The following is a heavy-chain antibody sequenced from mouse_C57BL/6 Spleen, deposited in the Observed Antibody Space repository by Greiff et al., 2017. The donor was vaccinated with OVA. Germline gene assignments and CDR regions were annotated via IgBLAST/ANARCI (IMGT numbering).Heavy chain of an antibody. V-gene: IGHV1-74*01. J-gene: IGHJ2*01. Sequence: QVQLQQPGAELVKPGASVKVSCKASGYTFTSYWMHWVKQRPGQGLEWIGTIHPSDSDTNYNQKFKGKATLTVDKSSSTAYMQLSSLTSEDSAVYYCAIDGFANYYGSRGFDYWGQGTTLTVSS. CDR2: IHPSDSDT. D-gene: IGHD1-1*01. CDR1: GYTFTSYW. CDR3: AIDGFANYYGSRGFDY.